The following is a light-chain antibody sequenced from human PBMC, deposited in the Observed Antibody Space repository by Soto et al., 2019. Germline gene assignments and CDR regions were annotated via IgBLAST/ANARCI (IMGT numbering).Light chain of an antibody. CDR3: QQYNNWPWT. CDR1: QSISDT. Sequence: EIVMTQSPATLSVSPGGRATLSCRASQSISDTLAWYQQKPGQAPRLLIHGASTRATGFPARFSGSGSGTDFTRTISSRQSEDFAVYYCQQYNNWPWTFGQGTKVEIK. J-gene: IGKJ1*01. CDR2: GAS. V-gene: IGKV3-15*01.